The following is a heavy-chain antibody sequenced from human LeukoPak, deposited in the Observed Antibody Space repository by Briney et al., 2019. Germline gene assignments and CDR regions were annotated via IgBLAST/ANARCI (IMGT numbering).Heavy chain of an antibody. J-gene: IGHJ4*02. CDR3: VRGSKIRGVIPEGEFDY. D-gene: IGHD3-10*01. Sequence: GRSLRLSCEASGFTFSHFAMHWVRQAPGKGLEWVAVISYDGKKNYYADSVKGRFTLSRDDSQNTVYLQMNSLGDDDTALYYCVRGSKIRGVIPEGEFDYWGQGTLVTVSS. CDR1: GFTFSHFA. CDR2: ISYDGKKN. V-gene: IGHV3-30*04.